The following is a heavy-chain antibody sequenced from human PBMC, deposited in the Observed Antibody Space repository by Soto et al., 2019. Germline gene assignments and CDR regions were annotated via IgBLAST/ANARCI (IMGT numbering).Heavy chain of an antibody. Sequence: SETLSLTCAVYGGSFSGYYWSWIRQPPGKGLEWIGEINHSGSTNYNPSLKSRVTISVDTSKNQFSLKLSSVTAADTAVYYCALVLGYSSSWLLDYWGQGTLVTVSS. J-gene: IGHJ4*02. CDR1: GGSFSGYY. CDR2: INHSGST. V-gene: IGHV4-34*01. CDR3: ALVLGYSSSWLLDY. D-gene: IGHD6-13*01.